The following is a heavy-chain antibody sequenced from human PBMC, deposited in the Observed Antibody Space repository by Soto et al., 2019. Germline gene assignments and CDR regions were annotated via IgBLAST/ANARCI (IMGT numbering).Heavy chain of an antibody. CDR3: ARDPNYYGSGSYYS. D-gene: IGHD3-10*01. CDR2: IKQDGSEK. Sequence: EVQLVESGGGLVQPGGSLRLSCAASGFTFSSYWMSWVRQAPGKGLEWVANIKQDGSEKYYVDSVKGRFTISRDNAKNSLYLQMKSLRAEDTAVYYCARDPNYYGSGSYYSWGQGTLVTVSS. CDR1: GFTFSSYW. V-gene: IGHV3-7*01. J-gene: IGHJ4*02.